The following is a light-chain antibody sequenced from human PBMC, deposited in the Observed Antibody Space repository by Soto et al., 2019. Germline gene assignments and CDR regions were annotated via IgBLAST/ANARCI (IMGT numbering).Light chain of an antibody. J-gene: IGLJ1*01. CDR2: DVS. V-gene: IGLV2-14*01. Sequence: QSALTQPASVSGSPGQSITISCTGTSSDIGGYKYVSWYQQNPDKAPKLMIYDVSYRPSGVSDRFSGSKSGNTASLTISGLQAEDEADYYCSSYTNINTNVFGTGTKVTVL. CDR3: SSYTNINTNV. CDR1: SSDIGGYKY.